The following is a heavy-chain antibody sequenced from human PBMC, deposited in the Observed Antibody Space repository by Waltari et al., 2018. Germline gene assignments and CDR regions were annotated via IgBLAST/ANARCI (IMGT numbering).Heavy chain of an antibody. CDR3: LRGADYGFYY. D-gene: IGHD4-17*01. Sequence: QVQLVESGGGVVQPGRSLRLSCAASGFSVRTNAMDWVRQAPGKGLEWLAFISNDDTKKYYADSVEGRFTISRDTSRNTVYLEMNSLRPDDTAVYYCLRGADYGFYYWGQGTLVTVSS. CDR1: GFSVRTNA. CDR2: ISNDDTKK. V-gene: IGHV3-30*03. J-gene: IGHJ4*02.